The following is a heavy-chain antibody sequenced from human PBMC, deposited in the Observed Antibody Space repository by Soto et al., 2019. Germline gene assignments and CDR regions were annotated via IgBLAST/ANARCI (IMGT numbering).Heavy chain of an antibody. J-gene: IGHJ3*02. CDR2: MFYTGST. CDR1: GGSVTTGRYY. V-gene: IGHV4-61*01. CDR3: ARALRSDAVDI. Sequence: QVQLQESGPGLVRPSETLSLTCTVSGGSVTTGRYYWHWIRQPPGKGLEWIGYMFYTGSTTYNASLKGRLTLSVGTSTNQFSLKLTSVAAADSALYYCARALRSDAVDIWGQGTMVTVSS. D-gene: IGHD3-3*02.